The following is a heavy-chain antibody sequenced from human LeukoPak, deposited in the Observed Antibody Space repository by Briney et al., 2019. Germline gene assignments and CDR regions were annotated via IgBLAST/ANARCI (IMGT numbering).Heavy chain of an antibody. D-gene: IGHD5-24*01. CDR3: ARDRDGYNSSPFEY. CDR2: ISSSTGSM. V-gene: IGHV3-48*04. CDR1: GFTVSSNY. Sequence: PGGSLRLSCAASGFTVSSNYMSWVRQAPGKGLEWISYISSSTGSMYYADSVKGRFTISRDNAKNSLYLQMNSLRAEDTAVYYCARDRDGYNSSPFEYWGQGTLVTVSS. J-gene: IGHJ4*02.